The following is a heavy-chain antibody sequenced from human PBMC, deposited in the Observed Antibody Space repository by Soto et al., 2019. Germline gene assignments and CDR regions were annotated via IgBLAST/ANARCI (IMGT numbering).Heavy chain of an antibody. CDR3: ARGANVLLWFGEVGRGAFDI. CDR1: GFTFSSYD. V-gene: IGHV3-13*04. J-gene: IGHJ3*02. CDR2: IGTAGDT. Sequence: GGSLRLSCAASGFTFSSYDMHWVRQATGKGLEWVSAIGTAGDTYYPGSVKGRFTISRENAKNSLYIQINSLRAGDTAVYYCARGANVLLWFGEVGRGAFDIWGQGTMVTVSS. D-gene: IGHD3-10*01.